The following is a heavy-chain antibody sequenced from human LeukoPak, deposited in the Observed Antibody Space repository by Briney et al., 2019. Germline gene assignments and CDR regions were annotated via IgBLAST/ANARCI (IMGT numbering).Heavy chain of an antibody. CDR1: EFTFSTYW. CDR2: ISGDGSVT. CDR3: ARGTNYNDGSGFFGFYYFDY. J-gene: IGHJ4*02. D-gene: IGHD3-22*01. V-gene: IGHV3-74*01. Sequence: GGSLRLSCAAFEFTFSTYWMHWVRQAPGKGLVWVSRISGDGSVTNYADSVKGRFTISRDNTRNTLYLQMNSLRAEDTAIYYCARGTNYNDGSGFFGFYYFDYWGQGALVTV.